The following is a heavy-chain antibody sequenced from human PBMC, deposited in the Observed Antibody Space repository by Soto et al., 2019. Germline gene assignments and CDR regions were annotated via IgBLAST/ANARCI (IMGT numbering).Heavy chain of an antibody. CDR2: ITSDTKTI. D-gene: IGHD6-19*01. V-gene: IGHV3-48*02. J-gene: IGHJ4*02. Sequence: EVQLVESGGALVQPGGSLRLSCAASGFKFSIYSMNWVRQAPGKGLEWSAYITSDTKTIKYGDSVKGRFTISRDNAKNSVYLQMNSLSDDDTAVYYCARSVEGHFDYWGQGTVVTFSS. CDR1: GFKFSIYS. CDR3: ARSVEGHFDY.